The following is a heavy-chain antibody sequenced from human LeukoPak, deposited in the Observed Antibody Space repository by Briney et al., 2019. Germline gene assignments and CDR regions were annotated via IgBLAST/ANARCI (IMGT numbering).Heavy chain of an antibody. D-gene: IGHD5-18*01. CDR2: IYTTGIT. Sequence: PSETLSLTCTVSGGSISNYFWSWIRQPAGKGLEWIGRIYTTGITNCTTSLESRVTMSVDTSKNQFSLRLNSVTAADTAVYFCARNALRGYIYGFDYWGQGTLVTVSS. CDR1: GGSISNYF. J-gene: IGHJ4*02. V-gene: IGHV4-4*07. CDR3: ARNALRGYIYGFDY.